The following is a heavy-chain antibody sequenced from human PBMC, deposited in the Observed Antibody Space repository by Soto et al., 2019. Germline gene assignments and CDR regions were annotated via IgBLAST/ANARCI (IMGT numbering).Heavy chain of an antibody. CDR3: EKGTLRDFWRGYPYGMDV. J-gene: IGHJ6*02. CDR1: GGTFSSYA. Sequence: ASVKVSCKASGGTFSSYAISWVRQAPGQGLEWMGGIIPIFGTANYAQKFQGRVTITADESTSTAYMELSSLRSEDTAVYYCEKGTLRDFWRGYPYGMDVWGQGTTVTVSS. D-gene: IGHD3-3*01. CDR2: IIPIFGTA. V-gene: IGHV1-69*13.